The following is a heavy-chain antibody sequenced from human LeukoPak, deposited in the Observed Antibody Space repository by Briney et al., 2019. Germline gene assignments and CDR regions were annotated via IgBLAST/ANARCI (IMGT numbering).Heavy chain of an antibody. J-gene: IGHJ4*02. CDR3: ARAYYDSSGYYDYYFDY. CDR1: GGSISSYY. Sequence: SETLSLTCTVSGGSISSYYWSWIRQPPGNGLEWIGYIYYSGSTNYNPSLKSRVTISVDTSKNQFSLKLSSVTAADTAVYYCARAYYDSSGYYDYYFDYWGQGTLVTVSS. V-gene: IGHV4-59*01. CDR2: IYYSGST. D-gene: IGHD3-22*01.